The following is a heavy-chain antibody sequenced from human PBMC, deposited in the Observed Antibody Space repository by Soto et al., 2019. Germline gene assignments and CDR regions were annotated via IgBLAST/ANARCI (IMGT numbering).Heavy chain of an antibody. J-gene: IGHJ4*02. Sequence: QVQLVESGGGVVQPGRSLRLSCAASGFTFSGYGMHWVRQAPGKGLEWVAVIRYDGSNTYYADSVKGRFTISRDNPKNTLYLQRNSLRAEDTAVYYCARDGVGATTYFGYFDYWGQGTLVTVSS. CDR2: IRYDGSNT. CDR3: ARDGVGATTYFGYFDY. CDR1: GFTFSGYG. V-gene: IGHV3-33*01. D-gene: IGHD1-26*01.